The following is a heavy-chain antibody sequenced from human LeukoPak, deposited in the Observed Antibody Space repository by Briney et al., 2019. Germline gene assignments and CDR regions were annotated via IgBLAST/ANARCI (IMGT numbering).Heavy chain of an antibody. CDR1: GGSISSYY. D-gene: IGHD4/OR15-4a*01. CDR2: IYYSGST. CDR3: AGCDYYYYMDV. V-gene: IGHV4-59*01. J-gene: IGHJ6*03. Sequence: PSETLSLTCTVSGGSISSYYWSWIRQPAGKGLEWIGYIYYSGSTNYNPSLKSRVTISVDTSKNQFSLKLSSVTAADTAVYYCAGCDYYYYMDVWGKGTTVTVSS.